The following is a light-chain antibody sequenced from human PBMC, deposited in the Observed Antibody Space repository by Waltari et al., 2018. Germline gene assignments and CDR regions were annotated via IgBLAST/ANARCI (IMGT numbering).Light chain of an antibody. V-gene: IGKV1-5*03. Sequence: DIQLTQSPSTLSASVGDSVPITCRASQSISNWLAWYQQKPGKATKVLIYKSFTLQSGGPSRFSGSGSETEFSLTISSLQPDDFATYYCQQYNIWPYTFGQGTTLEI. CDR2: KSF. CDR1: QSISNW. CDR3: QQYNIWPYT. J-gene: IGKJ2*01.